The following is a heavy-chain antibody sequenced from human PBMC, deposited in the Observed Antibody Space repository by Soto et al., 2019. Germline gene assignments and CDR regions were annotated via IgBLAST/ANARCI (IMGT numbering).Heavy chain of an antibody. V-gene: IGHV3-9*01. D-gene: IGHD3-9*01. CDR3: AKGVPSHYYDILTGFYKGDAFDI. J-gene: IGHJ3*02. CDR2: ISWNSGSI. Sequence: GGSLRLSCAASGFTFDDYAMHWVRQAPGKGLEWVSGISWNSGSIGYADSVKGRFTISRDNAKNSLYLQMNSLRAEDTALYYCAKGVPSHYYDILTGFYKGDAFDIWGQGTMVTVSS. CDR1: GFTFDDYA.